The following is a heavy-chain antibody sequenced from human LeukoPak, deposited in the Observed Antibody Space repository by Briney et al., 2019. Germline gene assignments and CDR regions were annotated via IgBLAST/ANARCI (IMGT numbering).Heavy chain of an antibody. V-gene: IGHV4-39*01. CDR1: GGSISSNNFY. CDR3: ARQAPMSGSYYTYAFDI. Sequence: SETLSLTCTVSGGSISSNNFYWGWIRQPPGKGREWIGTIYYSGSTYYNPSLKSRVTISVDTSKNQFSLNLSSVTAADTAVYYCARQAPMSGSYYTYAFDIWGQGTMVTVSS. D-gene: IGHD1-26*01. CDR2: IYYSGST. J-gene: IGHJ3*02.